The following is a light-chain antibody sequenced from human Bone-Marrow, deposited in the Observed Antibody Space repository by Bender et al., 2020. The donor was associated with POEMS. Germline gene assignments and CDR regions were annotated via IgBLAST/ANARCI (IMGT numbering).Light chain of an antibody. CDR3: GTWDNSLSGWV. J-gene: IGLJ3*02. CDR1: SSDVGAYNY. CDR2: DVT. Sequence: QSALTQPASVSGSPGQSVTISCTGTSSDVGAYNYVSWYQQHPGKGPKILLYDVTKRPSGIPDRFSGSKSGTSATLGITGLQTGDEADYYCGTWDNSLSGWVFGGGTKLTVL. V-gene: IGLV2-14*03.